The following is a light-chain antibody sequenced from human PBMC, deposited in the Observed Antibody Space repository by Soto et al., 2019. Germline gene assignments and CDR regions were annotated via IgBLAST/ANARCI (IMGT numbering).Light chain of an antibody. Sequence: EIVLTQSPATLSLSPGERATLSCRASQSVSSYLAWYQQKPGQAPRLLIYDASNRATGIPARFTGSGSGTDLTLTISSLEPEDFAVYYCQQRSSWPAITFGQGTRLEIK. V-gene: IGKV3-11*01. J-gene: IGKJ5*01. CDR1: QSVSSY. CDR3: QQRSSWPAIT. CDR2: DAS.